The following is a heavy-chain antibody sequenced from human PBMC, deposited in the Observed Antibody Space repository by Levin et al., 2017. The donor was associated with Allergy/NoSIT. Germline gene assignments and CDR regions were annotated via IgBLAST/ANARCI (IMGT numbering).Heavy chain of an antibody. CDR3: ARGGIVVVPDDLPDY. CDR1: GYTFTGYY. D-gene: IGHD2-2*01. V-gene: IGHV1-2*06. Sequence: GESLKISCKASGYTFTGYYMHWVRQAPGQGLEWMGRINPNSGGTNYAQKFQGRVTMTRDTSISTAYMELSRLRSDDTAVYYCARGGIVVVPDDLPDYWGQGTLVTVSS. CDR2: INPNSGGT. J-gene: IGHJ4*02.